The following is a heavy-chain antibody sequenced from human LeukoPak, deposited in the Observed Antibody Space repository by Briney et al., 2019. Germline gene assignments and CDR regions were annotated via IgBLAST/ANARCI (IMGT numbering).Heavy chain of an antibody. J-gene: IGHJ5*02. CDR3: AKKTYYYDTSNLGWFDP. CDR2: IKQDGSET. D-gene: IGHD3-22*01. CDR1: GFTFSSFW. V-gene: IGHV3-7*05. Sequence: GGSLRLSCAASGFTFSSFWMSWVRQAQGKGLEWVANIKQDGSETYYVDSVKGRFTISRDNAKNSLYLQMNSLRAEDTAWYYCAKKTYYYDTSNLGWFDPWGQGTLVTVSS.